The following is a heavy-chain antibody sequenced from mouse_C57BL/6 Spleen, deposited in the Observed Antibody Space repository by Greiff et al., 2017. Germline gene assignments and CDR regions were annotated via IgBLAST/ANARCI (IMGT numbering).Heavy chain of an antibody. D-gene: IGHD1-1*01. CDR3: ARYTSYEYYAMDD. Sequence: EVMLVESGGGLVQPGGSLSLSCAASGFTFTDYYMSWVRQPPGTALEWLGFIRNTANGYTTESSASVKGRFTIARDNSQSILYLQMNALSAEDSATYYCARYTSYEYYAMDDWGQGTSGTVSS. V-gene: IGHV7-3*01. CDR1: GFTFTDYY. CDR2: IRNTANGYTT. J-gene: IGHJ4*01.